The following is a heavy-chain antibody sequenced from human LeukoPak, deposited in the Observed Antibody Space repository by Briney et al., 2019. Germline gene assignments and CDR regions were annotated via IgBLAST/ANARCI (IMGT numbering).Heavy chain of an antibody. CDR3: AVGRDYGDYRYYYYMDV. V-gene: IGHV1-2*02. CDR1: GYTFTGYY. CDR2: INPNSGGT. D-gene: IGHD4-17*01. J-gene: IGHJ6*03. Sequence: GASVKVSCKASGYTFTGYYMHWVRQAPGQGLEWMGWINPNSGGTNYAQKFQGRVTITADKSTSTAYMELSSLRSEDTAVYYCAVGRDYGDYRYYYYMDVWGKGTTVTVSS.